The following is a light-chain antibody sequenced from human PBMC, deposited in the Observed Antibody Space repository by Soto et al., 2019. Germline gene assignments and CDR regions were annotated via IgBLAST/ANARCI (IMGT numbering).Light chain of an antibody. Sequence: DIVLTQSPGTLSLSPGERVTLSCRASQSVSGHLAWYQQKPGQAPRLLIYGASSRATGIPARFSGSGSGTDFTLTISSLEPEDFAVYYCQQRSNWPLTFGGGTKVDIK. CDR1: QSVSGH. J-gene: IGKJ4*01. CDR2: GAS. V-gene: IGKV3-11*01. CDR3: QQRSNWPLT.